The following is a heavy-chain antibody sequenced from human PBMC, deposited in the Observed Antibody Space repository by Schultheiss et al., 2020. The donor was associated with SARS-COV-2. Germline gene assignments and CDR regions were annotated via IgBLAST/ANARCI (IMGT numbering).Heavy chain of an antibody. Sequence: SVKVSCKSSGGTFSSYAISWVRQAPGQGLEWMGGIIPFFGATQYAQKFQGRVTITADESTSTAYMELSRLTSDDTAVYYCAGAKHYDEADYWGQGTLVTVSS. J-gene: IGHJ4*02. D-gene: IGHD3-16*01. CDR2: IIPFFGAT. CDR3: AGAKHYDEADY. V-gene: IGHV1-69*13. CDR1: GGTFSSYA.